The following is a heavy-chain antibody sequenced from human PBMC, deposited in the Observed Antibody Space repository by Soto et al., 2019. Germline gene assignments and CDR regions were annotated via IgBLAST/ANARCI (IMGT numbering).Heavy chain of an antibody. CDR1: GGTFSSSG. D-gene: IGHD6-19*01. V-gene: IGHV1-69*06. J-gene: IGHJ3*02. Sequence: QVQLVQSGAEMRETGSSVKVSCKASGGTFSSSGINWLRQAPGQGPEWMGGFIPTFGTANYIENFLGKVTMNADTSTCTSYSEVSTLTTEDPAMYFCARSETAGHRGFDIWGQGTMVTVSA. CDR3: ARSETAGHRGFDI. CDR2: FIPTFGTA.